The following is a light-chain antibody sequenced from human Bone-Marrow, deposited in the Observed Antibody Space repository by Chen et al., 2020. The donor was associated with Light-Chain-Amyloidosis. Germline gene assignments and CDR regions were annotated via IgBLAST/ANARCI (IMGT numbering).Light chain of an antibody. V-gene: IGLV3-25*03. CDR3: QSADSSGTYEVI. J-gene: IGLJ2*01. CDR1: DLPTKY. Sequence: SYELTQPPSVSVSPGQTPRITCSGDDLPTKYAYWYQQKPGQAPVLVIHRDTERPSGISERFSGSISGTTATLTISGVQAEDEADYHCQSADSSGTYEVIFGGGTKLTV. CDR2: RDT.